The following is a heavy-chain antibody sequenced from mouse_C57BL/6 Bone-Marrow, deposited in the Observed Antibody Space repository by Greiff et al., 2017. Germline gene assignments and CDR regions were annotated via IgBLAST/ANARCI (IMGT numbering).Heavy chain of an antibody. J-gene: IGHJ3*01. CDR3: ARKGIYDYDGGFAY. V-gene: IGHV1-69*01. D-gene: IGHD2-4*01. CDR1: GYTFTSYW. Sequence: VQLHQPGAELVMPGASVKLSCKASGYTFTSYWMHWVKQRPGQGLEWIGEIDPSDSYTNYNQKFKGKSTLTVDKSSSTAYMQLSSLTSEDSAVYYCARKGIYDYDGGFAYWGQGTLVTVSA. CDR2: IDPSDSYT.